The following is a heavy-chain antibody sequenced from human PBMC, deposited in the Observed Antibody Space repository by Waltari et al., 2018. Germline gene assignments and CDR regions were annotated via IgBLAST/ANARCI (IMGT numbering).Heavy chain of an antibody. CDR1: GFTFSSYG. V-gene: IGHV3-33*06. CDR2: IWYDGSNK. D-gene: IGHD4-17*01. CDR3: AKDGRRGTTLLDAFDI. J-gene: IGHJ3*02. Sequence: QVQLVESGGGVVQPGRSLRLSCAASGFTFSSYGMHWFRQAPGKGLEWVAVIWYDGSNKYYADSVKGRFTISRDNSKNTLYLQMNSLRAEDTAVYYCAKDGRRGTTLLDAFDIWGQGTMVTVSS.